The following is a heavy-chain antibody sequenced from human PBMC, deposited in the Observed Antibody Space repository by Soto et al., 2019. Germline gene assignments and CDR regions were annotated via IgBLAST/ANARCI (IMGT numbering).Heavy chain of an antibody. D-gene: IGHD1-7*01. CDR3: GSESGTESHWFDP. Sequence: QLQLQESGPGLVKPSETLSLTCTVSGGSISSSSYYWGWIRQPPGKGLEWIGSIYYSGRTYYNPSLNMQVSISLHTSKLRFFLAPNSVTSAYAGVNYCGSESGTESHWFDPWGQGTLVTVSS. CDR2: IYYSGRT. J-gene: IGHJ5*02. V-gene: IGHV4-39*02. CDR1: GGSISSSSYY.